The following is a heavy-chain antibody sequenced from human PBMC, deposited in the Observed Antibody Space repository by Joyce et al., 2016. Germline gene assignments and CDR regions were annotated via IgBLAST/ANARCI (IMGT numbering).Heavy chain of an antibody. J-gene: IGHJ4*02. V-gene: IGHV3-49*04. CDR1: GFTFGDYA. CDR2: IRSKAYGGTT. CDR3: TRACGGSCFDY. D-gene: IGHD2-15*01. Sequence: EVQLVESWGGLVQPGRSLRPSCTSSGFTFGDYAMSWVRQAPGKGLEWVGCIRSKAYGGTTEYAASVKGRFTISRDDSKSIAYLQMNSLKTEDTAVYYCTRACGGSCFDYWGQGTLVTVSS.